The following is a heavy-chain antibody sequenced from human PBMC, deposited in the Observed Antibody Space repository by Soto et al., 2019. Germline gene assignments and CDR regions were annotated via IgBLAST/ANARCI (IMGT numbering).Heavy chain of an antibody. J-gene: IGHJ3*02. V-gene: IGHV6-1*01. CDR3: ARYSIVVAGPNYDAFDI. D-gene: IGHD6-19*01. CDR1: GDSVSSNSAA. CDR2: TYYRSKWYN. Sequence: SQTLSLTCAISGDSVSSNSAAWNWIGQSPSRGLEWLGRTYYRSKWYNDYAVSVKSRITINPDTSKNQFSLQLNSVTPEDTAVYYCARYSIVVAGPNYDAFDIWGQGTMVTVSS.